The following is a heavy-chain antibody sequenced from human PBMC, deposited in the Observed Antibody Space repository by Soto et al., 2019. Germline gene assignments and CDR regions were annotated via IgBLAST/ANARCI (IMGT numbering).Heavy chain of an antibody. CDR1: GFTFSSYS. V-gene: IGHV3-21*01. CDR2: ISSSSSYI. J-gene: IGHJ4*02. Sequence: EVQLVESGGGLVKPGGSLRLSCAASGFTFSSYSMNWVRQAPGKGLEWVSSISSSSSYIYYADSVKGRFTISRDNAKNSLDLQMNSLGAEDAAVYYCARDAATYYSDSTGWWGQGTLVTVSS. CDR3: ARDAATYYSDSTGW. D-gene: IGHD3-22*01.